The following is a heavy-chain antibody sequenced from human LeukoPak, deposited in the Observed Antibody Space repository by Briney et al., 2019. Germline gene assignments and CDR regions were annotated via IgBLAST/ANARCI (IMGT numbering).Heavy chain of an antibody. CDR2: ISAYNGNT. J-gene: IGHJ4*02. Sequence: ASVKVSCKASGYTFTSYDTTWVRQAPGQGLEWMGWISAYNGNTNYAQKLQGRVTMTTDTSTSTAYMELRSLRSDDTAVYYCARLRQQLVPDYWGQGTLVTVSS. D-gene: IGHD6-13*01. CDR1: GYTFTSYD. V-gene: IGHV1-18*04. CDR3: ARLRQQLVPDY.